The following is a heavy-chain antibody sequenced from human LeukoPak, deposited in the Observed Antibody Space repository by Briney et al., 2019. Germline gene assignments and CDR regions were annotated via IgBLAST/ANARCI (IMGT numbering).Heavy chain of an antibody. J-gene: IGHJ4*02. CDR3: AGKLGYCTNGVCPFGY. CDR2: ISAYNGNT. V-gene: IGHV1-18*01. CDR1: GYTFSSYG. D-gene: IGHD2-8*01. Sequence: GASVKVSCKASGYTFSSYGISWVRQAPGQGLEWMGWISAYNGNTNYAQNLQGRVTMTTDTSTSTAYMELRSLRSEDTAVYYCAGKLGYCTNGVCPFGYWGQGTLVTVSS.